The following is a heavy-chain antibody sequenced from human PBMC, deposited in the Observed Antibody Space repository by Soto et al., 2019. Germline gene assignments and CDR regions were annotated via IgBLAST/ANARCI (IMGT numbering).Heavy chain of an antibody. Sequence: SETLSLTCTISGGSINSNFLTWIRQPAGKGLEWIGRISSTGDTNYNTSLRGRVSMSLDTSKKNFSLKMNSVTASDTAVYFCARELCIAGLVYYLYIWDQETLFAASS. CDR2: ISSTGDT. CDR1: GGSINSNF. V-gene: IGHV4-4*07. J-gene: IGHJ4*01. D-gene: IGHD6-13*01. CDR3: ARELCIAGLVYYLYI.